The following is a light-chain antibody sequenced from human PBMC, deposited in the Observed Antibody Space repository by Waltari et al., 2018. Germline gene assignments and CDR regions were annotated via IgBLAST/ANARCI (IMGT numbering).Light chain of an antibody. CDR3: QVWDVESDHVF. V-gene: IGLV3-21*01. J-gene: IGLJ7*01. CDR2: TNS. CDR1: YFGTED. Sequence: SYGLTQPPSVSVSPGQTARITCGGDYFGTEDVNWYPQKPPPAPLLVIYTNSARPSGIPDRFSGSRSGNTATLIIGGVEAGDEAEYYCQVWDVESDHVFFGGGTRLTVL.